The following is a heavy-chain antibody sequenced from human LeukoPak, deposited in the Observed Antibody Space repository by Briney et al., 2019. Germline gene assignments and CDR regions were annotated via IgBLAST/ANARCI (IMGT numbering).Heavy chain of an antibody. D-gene: IGHD5-24*01. CDR1: GGTFSSYA. V-gene: IGHV1-69*01. CDR2: IIPIFGTA. Sequence: GSSVKVSCKASGGTFSSYAISWVRQAPGQGLEWMGGIIPIFGTANYAQKFQGRVTITADESTSTAYMELSSLRSEDTAVYYCAREGSRRGGYNKFDYWGQGTLVTVSS. CDR3: AREGSRRGGYNKFDY. J-gene: IGHJ4*02.